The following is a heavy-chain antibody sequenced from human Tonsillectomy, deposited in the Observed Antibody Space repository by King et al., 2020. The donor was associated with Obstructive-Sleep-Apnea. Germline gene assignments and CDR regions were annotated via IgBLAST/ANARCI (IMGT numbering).Heavy chain of an antibody. Sequence: QLVQSGGGVVQPGRSLRLSCAASGFTFSSYAMHWVRQAPGKGLEWVAVISYDGSNKYYADSVKGRFTISRDNSKNTLYLQLNSLRAEDTAGYYCARDGDTYIVLHYFDYWGQGTLVTVSS. J-gene: IGHJ4*02. CDR1: GFTFSSYA. CDR2: ISYDGSNK. D-gene: IGHD2-8*02. CDR3: ARDGDTYIVLHYFDY. V-gene: IGHV3-30*04.